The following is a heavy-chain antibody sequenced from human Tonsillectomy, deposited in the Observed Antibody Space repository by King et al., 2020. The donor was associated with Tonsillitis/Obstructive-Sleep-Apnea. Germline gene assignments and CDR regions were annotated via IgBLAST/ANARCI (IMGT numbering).Heavy chain of an antibody. D-gene: IGHD6-6*01. J-gene: IGHJ5*02. CDR3: ARDAPSIAARGWFDP. V-gene: IGHV3-33*01. CDR2: IWYDGSNK. CDR1: GFTFSSYG. Sequence: VQLVESGGGVVQPGRSLRLSCAASGFTFSSYGMHWVRQAPGKGLEWVAVIWYDGSNKYYADSVKGRFTISRDNSKNTLYMQMNSLRDEDTAVYYCARDAPSIAARGWFDPWGQGTLVTVSS.